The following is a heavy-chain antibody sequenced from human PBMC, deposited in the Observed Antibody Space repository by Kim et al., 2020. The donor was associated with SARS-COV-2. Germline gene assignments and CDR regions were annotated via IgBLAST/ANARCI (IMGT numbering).Heavy chain of an antibody. CDR3: VRTARQPDP. CDR1: GFTFTEDY. CDR2: ISPSSHDT. V-gene: IGHV3-11*03. J-gene: IGHJ5*02. D-gene: IGHD5-18*01. Sequence: GGSLRLSCAASGFTFTEDYMSWIRQAPGKGLESISYISPSSHDTNYIDSVRGRFTISRDNTKNSVYLQMRSLRVEDSGIYYCVRTARQPDPRGQGTGV.